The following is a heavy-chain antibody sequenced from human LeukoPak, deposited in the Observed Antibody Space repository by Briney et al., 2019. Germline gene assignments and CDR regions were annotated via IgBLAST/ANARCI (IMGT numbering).Heavy chain of an antibody. Sequence: RASVKVSCKASGYTFTGYYMHWVRQAPGQGLEWMGRIIPILGIANYAQKFQGRVTITADKSTSTAYMELSSLRSEDTAVYYCASYYDFWSGYYSGSYYYYGMDVWGQGTTVTVSS. J-gene: IGHJ6*02. CDR3: ASYYDFWSGYYSGSYYYYGMDV. CDR2: IIPILGIA. V-gene: IGHV1-69*02. D-gene: IGHD3-3*01. CDR1: GYTFTGYY.